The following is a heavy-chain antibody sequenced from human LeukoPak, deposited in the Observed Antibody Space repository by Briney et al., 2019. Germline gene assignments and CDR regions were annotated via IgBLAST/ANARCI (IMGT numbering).Heavy chain of an antibody. Sequence: GGSLRLSCAVSGFTFSTYAMNWVRQAPGKGLEWVSYISSSSRTIHYADSVKGRFTISRDNAKNLLYLQMNSLRVEDTAVYYCARDTHYYGSGSPAFDIWGQGTMVTVSS. CDR3: ARDTHYYGSGSPAFDI. CDR1: GFTFSTYA. D-gene: IGHD3-10*01. J-gene: IGHJ3*02. V-gene: IGHV3-48*01. CDR2: ISSSSRTI.